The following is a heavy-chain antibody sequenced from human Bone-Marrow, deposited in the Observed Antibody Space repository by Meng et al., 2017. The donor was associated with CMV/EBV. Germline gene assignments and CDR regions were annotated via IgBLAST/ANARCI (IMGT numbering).Heavy chain of an antibody. CDR2: ISSSGLTI. Sequence: GESLKISCAASRFTFSSYEMNWVRQAPGKGLEWVSYISSSGLTIYYADSVKGRFAISRDNSKNSVYLQINSLRAEDTAIYYCARGNFGAFDYWGQGTVVTVSS. CDR3: ARGNFGAFDY. CDR1: RFTFSSYE. V-gene: IGHV3-48*03. D-gene: IGHD3-3*02. J-gene: IGHJ4*02.